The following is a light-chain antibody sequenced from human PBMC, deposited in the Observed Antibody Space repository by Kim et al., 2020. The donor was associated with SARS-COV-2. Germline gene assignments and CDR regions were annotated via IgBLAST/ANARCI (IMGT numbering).Light chain of an antibody. CDR2: GNS. J-gene: IGLJ3*02. V-gene: IGLV1-40*01. CDR3: QSYDSSLSGRV. Sequence: QRVTISCTGSNSNSGAGYDVQWYQQLPGTAPKLLLYGNSNRPSGVPDRFSGSKSGTSASLAITGLQAEDEADYYCQSYDSSLSGRVFGGGTQLTVL. CDR1: NSNSGAGYD.